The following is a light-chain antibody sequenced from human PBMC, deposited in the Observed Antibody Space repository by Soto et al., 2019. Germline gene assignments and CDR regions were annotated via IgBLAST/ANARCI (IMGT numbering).Light chain of an antibody. V-gene: IGLV2-11*01. J-gene: IGLJ2*01. Sequence: QSALTQPRSVSGSPGPSVTISFTGTSSDVGGYNYVSWYQQHPGKAPKGMIYDVSERPSGVPDRFSGSKSGNTAALTISGLQAEDEADYYCCSDAGSYEVFGGGTKLTVL. CDR3: CSDAGSYEV. CDR1: SSDVGGYNY. CDR2: DVS.